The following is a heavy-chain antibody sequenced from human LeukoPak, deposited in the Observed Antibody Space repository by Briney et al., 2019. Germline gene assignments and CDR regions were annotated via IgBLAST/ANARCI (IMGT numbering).Heavy chain of an antibody. CDR2: ISSSSSYI. J-gene: IGHJ3*02. D-gene: IGHD4-17*01. CDR3: ASALQDYDFDAFDI. V-gene: IGHV3-21*01. Sequence: GGSLRLSCAASGFTFSTYSMNWVRQAPGKGLEWVSSISSSSSYIYYADSVKGRFTISRDNAKNSLYLQMNSLRAEDTAVYYCASALQDYDFDAFDIWGQGTMVTVSS. CDR1: GFTFSTYS.